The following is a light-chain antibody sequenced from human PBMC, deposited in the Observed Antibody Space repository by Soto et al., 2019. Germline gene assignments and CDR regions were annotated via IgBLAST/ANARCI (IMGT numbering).Light chain of an antibody. CDR1: QSISGY. Sequence: DIQMTQSPSSLSASVGDRVTITCRASQSISGYLNWYQQKPGKAPKLLIYAASSLQSGVPSRFSGSGSGTDFTLTISSLQPEDFATYYCQQSYSTPFYTFGQGTKLEIK. J-gene: IGKJ2*01. CDR3: QQSYSTPFYT. V-gene: IGKV1-39*01. CDR2: AAS.